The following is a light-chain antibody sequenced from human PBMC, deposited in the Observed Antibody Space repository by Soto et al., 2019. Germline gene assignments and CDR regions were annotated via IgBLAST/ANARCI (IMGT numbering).Light chain of an antibody. J-gene: IGLJ3*02. CDR1: SSNIGAGYD. Sequence: QAVVTQPPSVSGAPGQRVTISCTGSSSNIGAGYDVHWYQQLPGTAPKLLIYSNNNRPSGVPDRFSGSKSGTSASLAITGLQAEDEADYYCLSYDSSLSVVFGGGTKVTVL. CDR2: SNN. CDR3: LSYDSSLSVV. V-gene: IGLV1-40*01.